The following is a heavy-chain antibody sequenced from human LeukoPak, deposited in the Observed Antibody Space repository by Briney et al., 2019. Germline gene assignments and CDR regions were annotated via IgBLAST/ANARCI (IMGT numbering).Heavy chain of an antibody. J-gene: IGHJ4*02. CDR3: AKDEGFRAAAEGTPDY. V-gene: IGHV3-30*18. D-gene: IGHD6-13*01. Sequence: GRSLRLSCAASGFTFSSYNIHWVRQAPGKGLEWVALISYDGSNKYYADSVKGRFTISRDNSKDMPYLQMNSLRPEDTAVYYCAKDEGFRAAAEGTPDYWGQGTLVTVSS. CDR2: ISYDGSNK. CDR1: GFTFSSYN.